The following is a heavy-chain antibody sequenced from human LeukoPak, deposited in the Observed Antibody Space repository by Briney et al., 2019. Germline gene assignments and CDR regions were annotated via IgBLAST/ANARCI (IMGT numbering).Heavy chain of an antibody. CDR2: ISGSGGST. J-gene: IGHJ6*03. D-gene: IGHD6-6*01. CDR3: ANGRYSSSSGYYYHMDV. CDR1: GFIFSGYA. Sequence: GGSLRLSCAASGFIFSGYAMSWVRQAPGKGLEWVSAISGSGGSTNYADSVKGRFTISRDNSKNTLYLHMNSLRAEDTAVYYCANGRYSSSSGYYYHMDVWGKGTTVTVSS. V-gene: IGHV3-23*01.